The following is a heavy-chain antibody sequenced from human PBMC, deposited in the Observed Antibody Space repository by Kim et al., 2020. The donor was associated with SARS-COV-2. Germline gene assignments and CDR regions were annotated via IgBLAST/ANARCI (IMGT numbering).Heavy chain of an antibody. CDR2: SRNKANSYTT. CDR1: GFTFSDHY. CDR3: VRAVRGTGYYDY. V-gene: IGHV3-72*01. Sequence: GGSLRLSCAASGFTFSDHYMDWVRQAPGKGLEWVGRSRNKANSYTTHYAASVRCRFTISRDGSKNSLYLQGNSQKTEDTAVYYCVRAVRGTGYYDYWGQGTLFTVSS. J-gene: IGHJ4*02. D-gene: IGHD2-15*01.